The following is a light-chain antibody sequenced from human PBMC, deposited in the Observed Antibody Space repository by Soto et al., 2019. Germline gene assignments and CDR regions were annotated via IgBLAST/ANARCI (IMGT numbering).Light chain of an antibody. V-gene: IGKV1-39*01. CDR3: QQSYRTPVT. J-gene: IGKJ2*01. Sequence: DIQMTQSPSSLSASVGDRVTITCRASQSIATFLNWYQQRPGQAPRLLIYAASNLESGVPSTFSGSGSETDFTLTISSLQPEDFATYYCQQSYRTPVTFGQGTKLEIK. CDR1: QSIATF. CDR2: AAS.